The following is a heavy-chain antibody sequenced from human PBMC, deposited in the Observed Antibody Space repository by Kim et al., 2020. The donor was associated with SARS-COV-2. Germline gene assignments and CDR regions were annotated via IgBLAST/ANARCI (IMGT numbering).Heavy chain of an antibody. V-gene: IGHV4-31*03. Sequence: SETLSLTCTVSGGSISSGGYYWSWIRQHPGKGLEWIGYIYYSGSTYYNPSLKSRVTISVDTSKNQFSLKLSSVTAADTAVYYCARDRIAAAGTNWFDPWGQGTLVTVSS. D-gene: IGHD6-13*01. CDR3: ARDRIAAAGTNWFDP. CDR1: GGSISSGGYY. CDR2: IYYSGST. J-gene: IGHJ5*02.